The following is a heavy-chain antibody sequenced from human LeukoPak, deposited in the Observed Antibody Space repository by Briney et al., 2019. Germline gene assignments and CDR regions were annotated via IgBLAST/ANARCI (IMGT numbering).Heavy chain of an antibody. J-gene: IGHJ4*02. Sequence: GGSLRLSCAASGFTYSSYSMNWVRQAPGKGLEWVANIKQDGSEKYYVDSVKGRFTISRDNAKNSLYLQMNSLRAEDTAVYYCASQSYYYDSSGYYPTYYFDYWGQGTLVTVSS. CDR3: ASQSYYYDSSGYYPTYYFDY. D-gene: IGHD3-22*01. CDR1: GFTYSSYS. V-gene: IGHV3-7*01. CDR2: IKQDGSEK.